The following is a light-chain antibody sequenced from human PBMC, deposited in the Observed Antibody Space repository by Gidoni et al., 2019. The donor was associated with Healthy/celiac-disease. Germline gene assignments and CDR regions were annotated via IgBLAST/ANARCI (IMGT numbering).Light chain of an antibody. CDR1: QSISSY. J-gene: IGKJ4*01. CDR2: AAS. CDR3: QQSYSTLRT. V-gene: IGKV1-39*01. Sequence: IVTITCRASQSISSYLNWYQQKPGKAPKLLIYAASSLQSGVPSRFSGSGSGTDFTLTISSLQPEDFATYYCQQSYSTLRTFGGGTKVEIK.